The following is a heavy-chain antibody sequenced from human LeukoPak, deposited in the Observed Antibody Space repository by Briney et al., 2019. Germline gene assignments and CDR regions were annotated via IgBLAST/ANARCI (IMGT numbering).Heavy chain of an antibody. CDR2: IWYDGSNK. CDR1: GFTFSSYG. J-gene: IGHJ6*02. Sequence: GRSLRLSCAASGFTFSSYGMHWVRRAPGKGLEWVAVIWYDGSNKYYADSVKGRFTISRDNSKNTLYLQMNSLRAEDTAVYYCARDAYYYDSSGWGASYYGMDVWGQGTTVTVSS. V-gene: IGHV3-33*01. D-gene: IGHD3-22*01. CDR3: ARDAYYYDSSGWGASYYGMDV.